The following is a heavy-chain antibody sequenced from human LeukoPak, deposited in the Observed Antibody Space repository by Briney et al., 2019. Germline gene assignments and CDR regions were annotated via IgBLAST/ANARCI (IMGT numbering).Heavy chain of an antibody. CDR2: INPNSGGT. CDR1: GYTCTVYY. V-gene: IGHV1-2*02. Sequence: ASVKLSCKSSGYTCTVYYMHWVRQARGQGLEWMGWINPNSGGTNYAKKFQGRVTMTTDTSISTAYMELSRLRSDDTAVYYCAREYYYDNSGYFDIWGQGTMVTVSS. D-gene: IGHD3-22*01. CDR3: AREYYYDNSGYFDI. J-gene: IGHJ3*02.